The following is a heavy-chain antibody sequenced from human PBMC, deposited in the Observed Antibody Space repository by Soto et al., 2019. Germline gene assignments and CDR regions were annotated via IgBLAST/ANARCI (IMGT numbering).Heavy chain of an antibody. D-gene: IGHD3-3*01. J-gene: IGHJ4*02. CDR3: ARGGQDFWSGPFDY. CDR1: GGSISNYF. CDR2: IDNSGST. Sequence: PSETLSLTCTVSGGSISNYFCNWIRQPAGKGLERIGRIDNSGSTNYNPSLKSRITMSAGTSRNQFSLKLNSVTAADTAVYYCARGGQDFWSGPFDYWGQGALVTVSS. V-gene: IGHV4-4*07.